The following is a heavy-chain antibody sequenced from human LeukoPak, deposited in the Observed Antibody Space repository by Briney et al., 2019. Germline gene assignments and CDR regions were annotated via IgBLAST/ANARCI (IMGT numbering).Heavy chain of an antibody. V-gene: IGHV3-23*01. J-gene: IGHJ6*03. Sequence: GGSLRLSCAASGFTFSSYAMNWVRQAPGKGLEWVSIISGSGDNTYYTDSVKGRFTISRDNSKNTLFLQMNSLRAEDTAVYYCAKDHGDYKYYYYYYMDVWGKGTTVTVSS. CDR3: AKDHGDYKYYYYYYMDV. CDR2: ISGSGDNT. D-gene: IGHD4-17*01. CDR1: GFTFSSYA.